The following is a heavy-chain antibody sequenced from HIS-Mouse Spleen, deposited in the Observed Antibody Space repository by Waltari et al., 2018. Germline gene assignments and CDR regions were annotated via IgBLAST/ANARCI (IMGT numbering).Heavy chain of an antibody. V-gene: IGHV3-30*18. CDR3: AKIRVGATDY. CDR1: GFTFRSYG. D-gene: IGHD1-26*01. CDR2: ISYDGSNK. J-gene: IGHJ4*02. Sequence: QVQLVESGGGVVQPGRSLGLSCVASGFTFRSYGMHWVRQAPGNGLEWVAVISYDGSNKYYADSVKCRFTISRDNSKNTLYLQMNSLRAEDTAVYYCAKIRVGATDYWGQGTLVTVSS.